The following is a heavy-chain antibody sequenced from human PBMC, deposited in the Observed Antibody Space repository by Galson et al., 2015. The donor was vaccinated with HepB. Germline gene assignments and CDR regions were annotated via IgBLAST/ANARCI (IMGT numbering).Heavy chain of an antibody. V-gene: IGHV1-18*01. J-gene: IGHJ4*02. D-gene: IGHD3-10*01. Sequence: SVKVSCRASGYTFNSYGISWVRQAPGQGLEWMGWIIAYNGHTNYLQKLQGRITMTTDTSTTTAYMQLRSLTSDDTAVYYCARHSDSGSYFDSWGQGTLVTVSS. CDR1: GYTFNSYG. CDR3: ARHSDSGSYFDS. CDR2: IIAYNGHT.